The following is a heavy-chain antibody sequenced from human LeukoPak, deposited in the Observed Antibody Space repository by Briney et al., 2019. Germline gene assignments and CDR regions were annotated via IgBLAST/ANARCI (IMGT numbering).Heavy chain of an antibody. V-gene: IGHV1-69*01. CDR3: ARDRREGYDYWSGDTMD. J-gene: IGHJ4*02. D-gene: IGHD3-3*01. CDR1: GGTFSSYA. CDR2: IIPIFGTA. Sequence: SVKVSCKASGGTFSSYAISWVRQAPGQGLEWMGGIIPIFGTANYAQKFQGRVTITADESTSTAYMELSSLRSEDTAVYYCARDRREGYDYWSGDTMDWGQGTLVTVSS.